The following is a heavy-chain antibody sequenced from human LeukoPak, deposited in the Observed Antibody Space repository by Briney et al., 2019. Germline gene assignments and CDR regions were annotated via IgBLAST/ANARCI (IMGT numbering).Heavy chain of an antibody. CDR2: ISSSSSYI. D-gene: IGHD3-3*01. V-gene: IGHV3-21*01. Sequence: GGSLRLSCAASGFTFSSYSMNWIRQAPGKGLGWVSSISSSSSYIYYADSVKGRFTISRDNAKNSLYLQMNSLRAEDTAVYYCARVDDFWSGPTRPDAFDIWGQGTMVTVSS. CDR1: GFTFSSYS. J-gene: IGHJ3*02. CDR3: ARVDDFWSGPTRPDAFDI.